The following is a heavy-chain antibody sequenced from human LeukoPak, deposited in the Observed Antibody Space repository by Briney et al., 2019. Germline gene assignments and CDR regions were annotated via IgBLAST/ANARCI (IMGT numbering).Heavy chain of an antibody. J-gene: IGHJ4*02. CDR3: AKGRFLEWLLTFDY. Sequence: GWSLRLSCAASGFTFSSYAMSWVRQAPGKGLEWVSAISGSGGSTYYADSVKGRFTISRDNSKNTLYLQMNSLRAEDTAVYYCAKGRFLEWLLTFDYWGQGTLVTVSS. CDR1: GFTFSSYA. D-gene: IGHD3-3*01. CDR2: ISGSGGST. V-gene: IGHV3-23*01.